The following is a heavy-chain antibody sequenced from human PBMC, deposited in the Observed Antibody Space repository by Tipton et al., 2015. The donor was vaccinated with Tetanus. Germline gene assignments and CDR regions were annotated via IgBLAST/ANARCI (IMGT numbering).Heavy chain of an antibody. D-gene: IGHD3-9*01. V-gene: IGHV1-69*01. CDR3: ARDLRLYDILTGWVDAFDI. Sequence: QLVQSGAEMKKPGSSVKVSCKASGGTFTNYALSWVRQAPGQGLEWVGGITPIFGTTNYAPKFQGRVTITADESTNTAYMELSSLQAEDTAVYFCARDLRLYDILTGWVDAFDIWGQGTMVTVSS. J-gene: IGHJ3*02. CDR1: GGTFTNYA. CDR2: ITPIFGTT.